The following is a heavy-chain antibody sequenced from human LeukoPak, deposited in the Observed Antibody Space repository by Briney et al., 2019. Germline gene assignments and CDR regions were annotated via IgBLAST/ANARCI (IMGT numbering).Heavy chain of an antibody. J-gene: IGHJ4*02. V-gene: IGHV1-69*13. CDR1: GRAGYA. Sequence: SVKVSCKASGRAGYALAWVRQAPGQGLEWMGEIIPIYNTPNYAQKFQGRVTITADDSTSTAYMELSSLRSEDTAVYYCARTSGRLRYFDWLCPFDYWGQGTLVTVSS. CDR2: IIPIYNTP. CDR3: ARTSGRLRYFDWLCPFDY. D-gene: IGHD3-9*01.